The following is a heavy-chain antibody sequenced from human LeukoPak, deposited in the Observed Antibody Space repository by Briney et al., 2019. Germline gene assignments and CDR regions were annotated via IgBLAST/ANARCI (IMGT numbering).Heavy chain of an antibody. CDR2: MNPKSGNT. V-gene: IGHV1-8*01. D-gene: IGHD3-9*01. J-gene: IGHJ4*02. Sequence: ASVKVSCKASGYTFTSYEINWVRQATGQGLEWMGWMNPKSGNTGHAQKFQGRVTMTRNTSISTVYMELSSLRPEDTAVYYCARAHTDYNILTGYYEFDYWGQGTLVTVSS. CDR3: ARAHTDYNILTGYYEFDY. CDR1: GYTFTSYE.